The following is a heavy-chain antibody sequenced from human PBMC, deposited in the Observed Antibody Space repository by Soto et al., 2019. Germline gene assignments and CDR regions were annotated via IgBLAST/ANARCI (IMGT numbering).Heavy chain of an antibody. D-gene: IGHD5-12*01. CDR1: GFTFSSYA. V-gene: IGHV3-64*01. Sequence: EVQLVESGGGLVQPGGSLRLSCAASGFTFSSYAMHWVRQAPGKGLEYVSAINSNGGSTYYANSVKGRFTISRDNSKNTLYLQMGSLRAEDMAVYYCARIDGYNFDYWGQGTLVTVSS. CDR3: ARIDGYNFDY. J-gene: IGHJ4*02. CDR2: INSNGGST.